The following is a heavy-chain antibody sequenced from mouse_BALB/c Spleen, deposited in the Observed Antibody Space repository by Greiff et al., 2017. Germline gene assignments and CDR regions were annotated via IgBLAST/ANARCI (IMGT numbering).Heavy chain of an antibody. Sequence: EVMLVESGGGLVQPGGSRKLSCAASGFTFSSFGMHWVRQAPEKGLEWVAYISSGSSTIYYADTVKGRFTISRDNPKNTLFLQMTSLRSEDTAMYYCARSITTVVGDYFDYWGQGTTLTVSS. J-gene: IGHJ2*01. CDR3: ARSITTVVGDYFDY. V-gene: IGHV5-17*02. CDR1: GFTFSSFG. D-gene: IGHD1-1*01. CDR2: ISSGSSTI.